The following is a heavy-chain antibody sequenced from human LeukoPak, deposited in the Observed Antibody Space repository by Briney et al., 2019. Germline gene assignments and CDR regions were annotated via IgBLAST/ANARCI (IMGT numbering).Heavy chain of an antibody. V-gene: IGHV4-39*07. Sequence: SETLSHTCTVSSGSISSSSYYWGWIRQPPGKGLEWIGSIFYSGSTYYNPSLKSRVTISVDTSKNQFSLKLTSVTAADTAVYYCARNLIPEQLVLNFWGQGTLVTVSS. CDR3: ARNLIPEQLVLNF. J-gene: IGHJ4*02. CDR1: SGSISSSSYY. CDR2: IFYSGST. D-gene: IGHD6-13*01.